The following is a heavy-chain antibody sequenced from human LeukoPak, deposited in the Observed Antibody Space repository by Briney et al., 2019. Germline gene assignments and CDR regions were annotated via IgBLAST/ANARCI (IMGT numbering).Heavy chain of an antibody. V-gene: IGHV4-59*01. CDR1: GGSISSYY. D-gene: IGHD3-10*01. Sequence: SETLPLTRTVSGGSISSYYWSWIRQPPGKGLEWIGYIYYSGSTNYNPSLKSRVTISVDTSKNQFSLKLRSVTAADTAVYFCAREASRAGTYYFDYWGQGTLHTFSS. CDR3: AREASRAGTYYFDY. CDR2: IYYSGST. J-gene: IGHJ4*02.